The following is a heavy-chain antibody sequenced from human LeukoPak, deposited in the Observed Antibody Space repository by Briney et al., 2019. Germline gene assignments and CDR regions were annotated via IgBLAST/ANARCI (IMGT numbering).Heavy chain of an antibody. CDR2: ISGSGGST. Sequence: GGSLRLSCAASGFTFSSYSMNWVRQAPGKGLEWVSAISGSGGSTYYADSVKGRFTISRDNSKNTLYLQMNSLRAEDTAVYYCAKSPLGQLRYFDWLLYYFDYWGQGTLVTVSS. CDR1: GFTFSSYS. V-gene: IGHV3-23*01. D-gene: IGHD3-9*01. J-gene: IGHJ4*02. CDR3: AKSPLGQLRYFDWLLYYFDY.